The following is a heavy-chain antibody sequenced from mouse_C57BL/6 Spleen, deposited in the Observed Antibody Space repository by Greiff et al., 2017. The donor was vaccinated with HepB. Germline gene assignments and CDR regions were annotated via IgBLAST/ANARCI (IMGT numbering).Heavy chain of an antibody. Sequence: VQLQQSGAELAKPGASVKLSCKASGYTFTSYWMHWVKQRPGQGLEWIGYINPSSGYTKYNQKFKDKATLTADKSSSTAYMQLSSLTYEDSAVYYCAKSKVPYGSNYGGDAKGYWGQGTSVPVSS. CDR3: AKSKVPYGSNYGGDAKGY. CDR2: INPSSGYT. CDR1: GYTFTSYW. V-gene: IGHV1-7*01. J-gene: IGHJ4*01. D-gene: IGHD1-1*01.